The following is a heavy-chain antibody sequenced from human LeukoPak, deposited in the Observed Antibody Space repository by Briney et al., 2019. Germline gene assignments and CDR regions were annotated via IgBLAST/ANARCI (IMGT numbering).Heavy chain of an antibody. J-gene: IGHJ3*02. D-gene: IGHD3-10*01. CDR2: IGTSYSSM. V-gene: IGHV3-48*03. CDR1: GFTFSSYE. Sequence: GGSLRLSCAASGFTFSSYEMNWVRQAPGKGLEWLSYIGTSYSSMSHADSVKGRFTISRDNAKNSLYLQMNSLRAEDTAVYYCARDYGYAFDIWGQGTMVTVSS. CDR3: ARDYGYAFDI.